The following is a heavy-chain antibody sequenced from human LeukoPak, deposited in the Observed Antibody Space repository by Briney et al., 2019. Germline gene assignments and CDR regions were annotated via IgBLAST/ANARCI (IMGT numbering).Heavy chain of an antibody. CDR1: GFTFSGYA. V-gene: IGHV3-23*01. CDR2: ISGSGGST. D-gene: IGHD4-17*01. J-gene: IGHJ4*02. Sequence: GGSLRLSCAASGFTFSGYAMSWVRQAPGKGLEWVSAISGSGGSTYYADSVKGRFTISRGNSKNTLYLQMNSLRAEDTAVYYCAKAPTTVTTFLTFDYWGQGTLVTVSS. CDR3: AKAPTTVTTFLTFDY.